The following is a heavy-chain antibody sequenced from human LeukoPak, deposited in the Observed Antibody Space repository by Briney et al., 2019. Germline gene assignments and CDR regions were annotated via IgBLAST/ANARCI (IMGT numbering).Heavy chain of an antibody. V-gene: IGHV1-18*01. CDR2: ISAYNGNT. Sequence: GASVKVSCKASGYTFTSYGISWVRQAPGQGLEWMGWISAYNGNTNYAQKLQGRVTMTTDTSTSTAYMELSSLRSEDTAVYYCARGAYYDSSPPGAFDIWGQGTMVTVSS. D-gene: IGHD3-22*01. CDR3: ARGAYYDSSPPGAFDI. CDR1: GYTFTSYG. J-gene: IGHJ3*02.